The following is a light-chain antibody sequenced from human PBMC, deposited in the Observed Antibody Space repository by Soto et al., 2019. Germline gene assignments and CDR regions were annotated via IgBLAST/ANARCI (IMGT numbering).Light chain of an antibody. V-gene: IGKV3-11*01. CDR2: DAS. Sequence: EIVLTQSPAPLSLSPGERATFSFSASQSVSSYLAWYQQKPGQAPRLLIYDASNRATGIPARFSGSGSGTDFNLTISSLETEDFAVYYCQQRSNWTGTFGQGTKVEIK. CDR3: QQRSNWTGT. CDR1: QSVSSY. J-gene: IGKJ4*01.